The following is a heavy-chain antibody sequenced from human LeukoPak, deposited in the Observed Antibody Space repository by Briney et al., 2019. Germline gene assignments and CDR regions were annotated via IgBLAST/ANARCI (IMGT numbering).Heavy chain of an antibody. CDR3: ARGPSHYYDSSGYYYVTAFDI. D-gene: IGHD3-22*01. V-gene: IGHV3-7*04. CDR2: IKQDGSEK. CDR1: GFTFSSYW. Sequence: GGSLRLSCAASGFTFSSYWMSWVRQAPGKGLEWVANIKQDGSEKYYVDSVKGRFTISRDNAKNSLYLQMNSLRAEDTAVYYCARGPSHYYDSSGYYYVTAFDIWGQGTMVTVSS. J-gene: IGHJ3*02.